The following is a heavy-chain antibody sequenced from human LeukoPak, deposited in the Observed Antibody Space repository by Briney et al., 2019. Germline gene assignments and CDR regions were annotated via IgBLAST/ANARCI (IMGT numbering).Heavy chain of an antibody. Sequence: GGSLRLSCAASGFTFTSYAMSWVRQAPGKGLEWVSAISGSGGSTYYADSVKGRFTISRDNSKNTLYLQMNSLRAEDTAVYYCAKDTRYCSSISCYMTYRGQGTLVTVSS. CDR2: ISGSGGST. V-gene: IGHV3-23*01. J-gene: IGHJ4*02. CDR1: GFTFTSYA. D-gene: IGHD2-2*02. CDR3: AKDTRYCSSISCYMTY.